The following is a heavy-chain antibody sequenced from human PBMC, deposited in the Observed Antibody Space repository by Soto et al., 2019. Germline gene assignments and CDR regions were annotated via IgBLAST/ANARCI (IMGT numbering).Heavy chain of an antibody. D-gene: IGHD6-19*01. CDR1: GGSISSYY. V-gene: IGHV4-59*01. CDR2: ICYSGST. J-gene: IGHJ4*02. Sequence: QVQLQESGPGLVKPSETLSLTCTVSGGSISSYYWSWIRQPPGKGLEWIGYICYSGSTNYNHSLKSRVTVSVDTSKAQFSLKLSSVTAADTAVYYCAAGSGWYGPVGYWGQGTVVTVSS. CDR3: AAGSGWYGPVGY.